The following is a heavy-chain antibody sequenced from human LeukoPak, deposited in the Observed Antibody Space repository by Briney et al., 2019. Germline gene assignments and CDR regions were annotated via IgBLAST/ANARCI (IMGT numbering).Heavy chain of an antibody. CDR3: ARQDYYGVDV. V-gene: IGHV5-51*01. CDR2: IYPGDSDT. Sequence: GESLKISCKGSGYTFTSYRIAWVRQMPGKGLEWMGVIYPGDSDTRYSPSFQGQVSISADKSISTVHLQWSSLKASDTAMYYCARQDYYGVDVWGQGTTVTVSS. CDR1: GYTFTSYR. J-gene: IGHJ6*02.